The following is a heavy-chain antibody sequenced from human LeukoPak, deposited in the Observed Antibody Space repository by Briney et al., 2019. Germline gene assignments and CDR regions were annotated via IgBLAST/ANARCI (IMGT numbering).Heavy chain of an antibody. CDR2: IGGSSGST. V-gene: IGHV3-23*01. CDR1: GFTFSSYA. Sequence: GRSLRLSCAASGFTFSSYAMSWVRQAPGKWLEWVSAIGGSSGSTYYADSVKGRFTISRDNSKNTLYLQMNSLRAEDTAVYYCAKGLICSSTSCSSGRYFDLWGRGTLVTVSS. CDR3: AKGLICSSTSCSSGRYFDL. D-gene: IGHD2-2*01. J-gene: IGHJ2*01.